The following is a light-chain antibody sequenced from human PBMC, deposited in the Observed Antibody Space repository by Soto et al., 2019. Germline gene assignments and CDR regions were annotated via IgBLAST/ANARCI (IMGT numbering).Light chain of an antibody. CDR3: QQGNSFPLS. Sequence: DIQMTQSPSSVSASVGDRVTITCRASQSITSWLAWYQQKPGKAPKLLISAAANSQSGVPSRFSGSGSGTDFTLTISSLQPEDFATYYCQQGNSFPLSFGQGTRLEIK. V-gene: IGKV1-12*01. CDR2: AAA. J-gene: IGKJ5*01. CDR1: QSITSW.